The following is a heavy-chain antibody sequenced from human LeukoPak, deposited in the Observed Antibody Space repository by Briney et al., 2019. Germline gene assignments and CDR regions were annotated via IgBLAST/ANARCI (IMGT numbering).Heavy chain of an antibody. Sequence: GRSLRLSCAASGFTFHDYAMHWVRQAPGKGLEWVSGISWYSGTVGYADSVKGRFTISRDNAKNSLYLHMNSLRSEDTALYYCARVSGYSTGWSSFDYWGQGALDIVSS. CDR2: ISWYSGTV. D-gene: IGHD6-19*01. CDR3: ARVSGYSTGWSSFDY. CDR1: GFTFHDYA. V-gene: IGHV3-9*01. J-gene: IGHJ4*02.